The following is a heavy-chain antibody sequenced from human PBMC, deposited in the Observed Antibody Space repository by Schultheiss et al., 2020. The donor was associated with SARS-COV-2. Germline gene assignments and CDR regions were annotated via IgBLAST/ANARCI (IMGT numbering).Heavy chain of an antibody. D-gene: IGHD3-16*01. J-gene: IGHJ4*02. V-gene: IGHV4-34*01. Sequence: SETLSLTCTVSGGSISSYYWSWIRQPPGKGLEWIGEINHSGSTNYNPSLKSRVTISVDTSKNQFSLKLSSVTAADTAVYYCAKEVGGFGYFDYWGQGTRVTVSS. CDR2: INHSGST. CDR1: GGSISSYY. CDR3: AKEVGGFGYFDY.